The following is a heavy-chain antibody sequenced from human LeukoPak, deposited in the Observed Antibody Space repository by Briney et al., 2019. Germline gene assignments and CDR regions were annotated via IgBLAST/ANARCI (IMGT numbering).Heavy chain of an antibody. CDR2: ISANSANI. D-gene: IGHD2-2*01. CDR1: GFTFDDYV. CDR3: ARDFCTGCNYYLYGMDV. Sequence: GRSLRLSCAASGFTFDDYVMHWVRQAPGRGLEWVSGISANSANIGYADSVKGRFTLSRDNAKNSLYLQMNSLSTEDTALYYCARDFCTGCNYYLYGMDVWGRGTTVTVSS. J-gene: IGHJ6*02. V-gene: IGHV3-9*01.